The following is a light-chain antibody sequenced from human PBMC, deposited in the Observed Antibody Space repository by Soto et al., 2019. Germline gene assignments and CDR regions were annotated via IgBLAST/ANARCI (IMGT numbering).Light chain of an antibody. Sequence: QSALTQPPSASGSPGQSVAISCTGTSSDVGGYNYVSWYQQHPGKAPKLMIYEVNKRPSGVPDRFSGSKSGNTASLTVSGLQAEDEAEYYCSSSAGSSNVFGTGTKVTVL. CDR3: SSSAGSSNV. CDR2: EVN. J-gene: IGLJ1*01. CDR1: SSDVGGYNY. V-gene: IGLV2-8*01.